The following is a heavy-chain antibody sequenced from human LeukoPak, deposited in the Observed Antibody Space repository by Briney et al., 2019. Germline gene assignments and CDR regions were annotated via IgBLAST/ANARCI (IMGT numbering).Heavy chain of an antibody. D-gene: IGHD2-15*01. Sequence: GGSLRLSCAASGFTFSSYAMSWVRQAPGKGLEWVSAINGSGGSTYYADSVKGRFTISRDNSKNTLYLQMNSLRAEDTAVYYCAKGGRYCSGGSCYTNYFFYYGMDVWGQGTTVAVSS. J-gene: IGHJ6*02. V-gene: IGHV3-23*01. CDR2: INGSGGST. CDR3: AKGGRYCSGGSCYTNYFFYYGMDV. CDR1: GFTFSSYA.